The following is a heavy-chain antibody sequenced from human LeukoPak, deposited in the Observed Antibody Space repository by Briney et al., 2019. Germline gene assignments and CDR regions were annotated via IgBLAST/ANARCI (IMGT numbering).Heavy chain of an antibody. J-gene: IGHJ4*02. D-gene: IGHD5-24*01. CDR3: ARGNVEMATIDRYFDY. Sequence: SETLSLTCTVSGGSMSSSSYYWGWIRQTPGKGLEWIGSIYYKGSTYYNPSLKSRVTISVDTSKNQFSLKLSSVTAADTAVYYCARGNVEMATIDRYFDYWGQGTLVTVSS. CDR2: IYYKGST. CDR1: GGSMSSSSYY. V-gene: IGHV4-39*07.